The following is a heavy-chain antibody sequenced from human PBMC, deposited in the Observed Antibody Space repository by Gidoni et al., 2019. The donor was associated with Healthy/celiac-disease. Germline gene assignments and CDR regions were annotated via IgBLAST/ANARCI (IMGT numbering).Heavy chain of an antibody. CDR3: ARQPAATDAFDI. V-gene: IGHV4-30-2*01. D-gene: IGHD2-2*01. CDR2: IYHSGST. CDR1: GASISSGGYS. J-gene: IGHJ3*02. Sequence: LQLQESGSGLVKPSQTLSLTCAVPGASISSGGYSWSWIRQPPGKGLEWIGYIYHSGSTYYNPSLKSRVTISVHRSKNQFSLKLSSVTAADTAVYYCARQPAATDAFDIWGQGTMVTVSS.